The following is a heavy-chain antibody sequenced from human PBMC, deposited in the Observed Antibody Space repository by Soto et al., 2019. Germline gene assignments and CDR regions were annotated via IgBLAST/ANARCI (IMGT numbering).Heavy chain of an antibody. Sequence: QITLKESGPTLVRPAQTLTLTCGFSGFSLSSYGMGVAWFRQPPGKALEWLALIYWDDDKRYSPSLKDRLAISQETSSNQVVLTITNIDPGDTATYFYAHAGDYDLLTFDHWGPGTLVTVSS. D-gene: IGHD4-17*01. J-gene: IGHJ4*02. CDR1: GFSLSSYGMG. CDR2: IYWDDDK. V-gene: IGHV2-5*02. CDR3: AHAGDYDLLTFDH.